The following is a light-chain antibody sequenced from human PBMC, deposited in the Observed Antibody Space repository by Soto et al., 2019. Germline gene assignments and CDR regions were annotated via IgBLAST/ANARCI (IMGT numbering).Light chain of an antibody. Sequence: DIQMTQSPSTLSASVGDRVTITCRASQSISSWLAWYQQKPGKPPNLLIYKASSLESGVPSRFGGSGSGTEYTLTISSLQPDDFATYYCQQYSSYPLTFGGGTKVE. J-gene: IGKJ4*01. CDR1: QSISSW. CDR3: QQYSSYPLT. V-gene: IGKV1-5*03. CDR2: KAS.